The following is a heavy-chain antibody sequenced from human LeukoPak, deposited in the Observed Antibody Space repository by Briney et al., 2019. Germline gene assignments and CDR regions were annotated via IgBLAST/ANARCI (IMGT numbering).Heavy chain of an antibody. Sequence: TEGSLRLSCAASGFTFSSYAMHWVRQAPGKGLEWVAVISYDGSSKYYADSVKGRFTISRDNSKNMLYLQMSSLRAEDRAVYYCARVYYDGSGGAFDIWGQGTMVTVS. D-gene: IGHD3-22*01. V-gene: IGHV3-30-3*01. J-gene: IGHJ3*02. CDR2: ISYDGSSK. CDR1: GFTFSSYA. CDR3: ARVYYDGSGGAFDI.